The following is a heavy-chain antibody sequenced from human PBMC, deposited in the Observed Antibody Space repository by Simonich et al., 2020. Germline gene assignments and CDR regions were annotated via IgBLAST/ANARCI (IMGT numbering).Heavy chain of an antibody. Sequence: EVQLVESGGGLVQPGGSLRLSCAASGFTFSSYWMSWVRQAPGKGMGWGANIKQGGSEKYYVDSVQGRFTIPRDNAKNSLYLQMNSLRAEDTAVYYCARESTTYYYGSGSYYNYWGQGTLVTVSS. J-gene: IGHJ4*02. CDR2: IKQGGSEK. CDR3: ARESTTYYYGSGSYYNY. D-gene: IGHD3-10*01. V-gene: IGHV3-7*01. CDR1: GFTFSSYW.